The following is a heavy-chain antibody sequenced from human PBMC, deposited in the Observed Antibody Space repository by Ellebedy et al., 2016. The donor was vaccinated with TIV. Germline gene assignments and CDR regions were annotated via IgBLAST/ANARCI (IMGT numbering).Heavy chain of an antibody. D-gene: IGHD3-22*01. CDR1: GFTVSSNY. Sequence: PGGSLRLSCAASGFTVSSNYMSWVRQAPGTGLEWVSVIYCGGSTYYADSVKGRFTISRDNAKNSLYLQMNSLRAEDTALYYCARDRCCDSSLGAFDLWGPGTVVTVSS. J-gene: IGHJ3*01. CDR2: IYCGGST. V-gene: IGHV3-53*01. CDR3: ARDRCCDSSLGAFDL.